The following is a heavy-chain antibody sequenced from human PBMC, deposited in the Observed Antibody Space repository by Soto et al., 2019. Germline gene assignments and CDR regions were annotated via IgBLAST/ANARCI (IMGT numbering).Heavy chain of an antibody. J-gene: IGHJ5*02. Sequence: QVQLQESGPGLVKPSQTLSLTCTVSGGSISSGDYYWSWIRQHPGKGLEWIGTIYFSGTTYYNPSLKSRVTMSVDTSKSQFSRKLSSVTAADTAVYYCARRDRSGCSYWLDTWGQGTLVTVSS. V-gene: IGHV4-31*03. CDR1: GGSISSGDYY. D-gene: IGHD3-22*01. CDR2: IYFSGTT. CDR3: ARRDRSGCSYWLDT.